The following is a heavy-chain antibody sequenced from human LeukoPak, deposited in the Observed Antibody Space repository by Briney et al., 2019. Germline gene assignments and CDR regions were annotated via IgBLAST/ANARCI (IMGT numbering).Heavy chain of an antibody. D-gene: IGHD5-18*01. CDR3: ARGKSWIQLWPAPWFDP. CDR1: GGSFSGYY. Sequence: SETLSLTCAVYGGSFSGYYWSWIRQPPGKGLEWIGEINHSGSTNYNPSLKSRVTISVDTSKNQFSLKLSSVTAADTAVYYCARGKSWIQLWPAPWFDPWGQGTLVTVSS. J-gene: IGHJ5*02. V-gene: IGHV4-34*01. CDR2: INHSGST.